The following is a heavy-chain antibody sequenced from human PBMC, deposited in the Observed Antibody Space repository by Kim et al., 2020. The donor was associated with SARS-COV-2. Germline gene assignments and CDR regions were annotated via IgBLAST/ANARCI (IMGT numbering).Heavy chain of an antibody. CDR3: TRIPATTLAFWDAFDI. J-gene: IGHJ3*02. V-gene: IGHV3-73*01. Sequence: VKGRFPISRDDSRNTAYLQMNGLKTEDTAVYYCTRIPATTLAFWDAFDIWGQGTMVTVSS. D-gene: IGHD1-1*01.